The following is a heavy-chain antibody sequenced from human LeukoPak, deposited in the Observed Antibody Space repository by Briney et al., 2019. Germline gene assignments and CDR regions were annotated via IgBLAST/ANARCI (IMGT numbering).Heavy chain of an antibody. CDR3: ARESRVYCTNGVCYSHAFDI. D-gene: IGHD2-8*01. J-gene: IGHJ3*02. Sequence: QPGGSLRLSCAASGFTVSSNYMSWVRQAPGKGLEWVSVIYSGGSTYYADSVKGRFTISRDNSKNTLYLQMNSLRAEDTAVYYCARESRVYCTNGVCYSHAFDIWGQGTMVTVSS. V-gene: IGHV3-53*01. CDR2: IYSGGST. CDR1: GFTVSSNY.